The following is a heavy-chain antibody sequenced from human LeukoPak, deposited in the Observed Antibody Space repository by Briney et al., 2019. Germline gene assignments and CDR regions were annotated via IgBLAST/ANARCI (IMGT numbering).Heavy chain of an antibody. CDR2: ISYDGSNK. CDR1: GFTFSSYG. D-gene: IGHD3-22*01. V-gene: IGHV3-30*03. Sequence: PGGSLRLSCAASGFTFSSYGMTWVRQAPGKGLEWVAVISYDGSNKYYADSVKGRFTISRDNSKNTLYLQMNSLRAEDTAVYYCAREGLDYYDSSGGPEYFQHWGQGTLVTVSS. J-gene: IGHJ1*01. CDR3: AREGLDYYDSSGGPEYFQH.